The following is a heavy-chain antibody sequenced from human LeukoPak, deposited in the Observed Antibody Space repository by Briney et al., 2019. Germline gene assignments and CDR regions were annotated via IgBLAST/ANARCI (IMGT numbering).Heavy chain of an antibody. CDR2: IIPIFGTA. Sequence: SVKVSCKASGGTFSSYAISWVRQAPGQGLEWMGGIIPIFGTANYAQKFQGRVTITADESTSTAYMELSSLRSEDTAVYYCASLGYCSSTSCYTAARWFDPWGQGTLVTVSS. CDR3: ASLGYCSSTSCYTAARWFDP. J-gene: IGHJ5*02. V-gene: IGHV1-69*13. D-gene: IGHD2-2*02. CDR1: GGTFSSYA.